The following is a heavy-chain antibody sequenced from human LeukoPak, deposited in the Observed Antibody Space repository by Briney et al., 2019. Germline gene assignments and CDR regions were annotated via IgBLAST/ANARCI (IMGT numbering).Heavy chain of an antibody. Sequence: PGGSLRLSCAASGFTFSSYGMHWVRQAPGKGLEWVAVIWYDGSNKYYADSVKGRFTISRDNSKDILFLRLNSLRTEDTAVYHCAKDSLVSSGWSTGWVFDHWGQGTLVTVSS. CDR1: GFTFSSYG. D-gene: IGHD6-19*01. V-gene: IGHV3-30*02. CDR2: IWYDGSNK. CDR3: AKDSLVSSGWSTGWVFDH. J-gene: IGHJ4*02.